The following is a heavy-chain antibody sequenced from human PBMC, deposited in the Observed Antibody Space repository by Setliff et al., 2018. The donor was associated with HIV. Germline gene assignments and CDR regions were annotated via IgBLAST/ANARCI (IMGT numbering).Heavy chain of an antibody. V-gene: IGHV1-8*03. J-gene: IGHJ6*03. CDR2: MNPNSGNA. Sequence: RASVKVSCKASGYTFTKYDINWVRQATGQGLEWMGWMNPNSGNAEYAQRFQGRVTLTRNTSISTAYMELSSLTSEDTAVYFCARSRYQLLYDMDVWAKGPRSPSP. D-gene: IGHD2-2*02. CDR1: GYTFTKYD. CDR3: ARSRYQLLYDMDV.